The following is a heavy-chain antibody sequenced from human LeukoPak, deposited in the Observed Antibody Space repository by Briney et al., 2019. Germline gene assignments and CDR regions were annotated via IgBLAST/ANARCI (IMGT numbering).Heavy chain of an antibody. J-gene: IGHJ3*02. CDR2: ISYDGSNK. CDR1: GFTFSSYA. Sequence: GGSLRLSCAASGFTFSSYAMHWVRQAPGKGLEWVAVISYDGSNKYYADSVKGRFTISRDNSKNTLYLQMNSLRAEDTAVYYCARGGIGYNWNFGSFDIWGQGTMVTVSS. V-gene: IGHV3-30-3*01. D-gene: IGHD1-7*01. CDR3: ARGGIGYNWNFGSFDI.